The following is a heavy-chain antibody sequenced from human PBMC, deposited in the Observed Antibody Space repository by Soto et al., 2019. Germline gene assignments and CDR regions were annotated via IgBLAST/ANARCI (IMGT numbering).Heavy chain of an antibody. CDR2: IIPMFGTA. J-gene: IGHJ4*02. Sequence: QVQLVQSGAEVKKPGSSVKVSCKASGDTFSSYAINWVRQAPGQGLEWMGGIIPMFGTATYAQKFKGRVTITAGESTSTVYVELSSLRSEDTAVYYCARVGPAHYYDSSGYYSPLDYWGQGTLVTVSS. V-gene: IGHV1-69*01. D-gene: IGHD3-22*01. CDR1: GDTFSSYA. CDR3: ARVGPAHYYDSSGYYSPLDY.